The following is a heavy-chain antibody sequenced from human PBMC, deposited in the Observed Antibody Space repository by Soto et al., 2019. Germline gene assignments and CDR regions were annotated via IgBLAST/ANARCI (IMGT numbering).Heavy chain of an antibody. CDR3: ARYAAEVTTFFDH. J-gene: IGHJ4*02. Sequence: VQLVESGGGLVKPGWSLTLSCAASGFIFNAYDMSWIRQAPGKGLEWLSNISGSSGSKKYADAGQGRFTISRDNAKKSLYLEMHSLRAEDTAVYYCARYAAEVTTFFDHWGQGTLVTVSS. D-gene: IGHD4-17*01. V-gene: IGHV3-11*06. CDR2: ISGSSGSK. CDR1: GFIFNAYD.